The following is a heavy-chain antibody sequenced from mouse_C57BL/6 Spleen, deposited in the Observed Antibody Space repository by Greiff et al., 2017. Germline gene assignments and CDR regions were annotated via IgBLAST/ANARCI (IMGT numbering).Heavy chain of an antibody. CDR2: IYPGDGDT. V-gene: IGHV1-82*01. Sequence: VQLQQSGPELVKPGASVKISCKASGYAFSSSWMNWVKQRPGKGLEWIGRIYPGDGDTNYNGKFKGKATLTADKSSSTAYMQLSSLTSEDSAVYFCARPYGNYVDYYAMDYWGQGTSVTVSS. D-gene: IGHD2-1*01. CDR1: GYAFSSSW. CDR3: ARPYGNYVDYYAMDY. J-gene: IGHJ4*01.